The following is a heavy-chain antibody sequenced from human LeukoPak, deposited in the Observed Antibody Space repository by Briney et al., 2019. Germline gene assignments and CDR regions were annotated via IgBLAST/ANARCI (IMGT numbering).Heavy chain of an antibody. V-gene: IGHV4-59*12. CDR2: IYYSGST. D-gene: IGHD3-22*01. J-gene: IGHJ4*02. Sequence: PSETLSLTCTVSGGSFSSYYWSWIRQPPGKGLEWIGYIYYSGSTNYNPSLKSRVTISVDTSMNQFSLKLSSVTAADTAVYYCARLGYYYDSPIDYWGQGTLVTVSS. CDR3: ARLGYYYDSPIDY. CDR1: GGSFSSYY.